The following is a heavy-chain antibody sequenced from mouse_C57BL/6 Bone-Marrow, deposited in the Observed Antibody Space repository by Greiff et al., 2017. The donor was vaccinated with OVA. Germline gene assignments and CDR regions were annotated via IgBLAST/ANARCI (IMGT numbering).Heavy chain of an antibody. J-gene: IGHJ1*03. Sequence: VQLQQSDAELVKPGASVKISCKVSVYTFTDHTIHWMKQRPEQGLEWIGYIYPRDGSTKYNEKFKGKATLTADKSSSTAYMQLNSLTSEDSAVYFCAREGIYYHGSRDVWGTGTTVTVSS. V-gene: IGHV1-78*01. CDR2: IYPRDGST. CDR1: VYTFTDHT. D-gene: IGHD1-1*01. CDR3: AREGIYYHGSRDV.